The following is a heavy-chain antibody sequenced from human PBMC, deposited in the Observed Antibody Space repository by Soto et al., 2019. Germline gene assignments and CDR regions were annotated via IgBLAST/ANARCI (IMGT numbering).Heavy chain of an antibody. Sequence: VQLVESGGGLVRPGGSLRLSCAASGFTFDDHAMHWVRQAPGKGLEWISAITWNSVALDYAASVKGRFTISRDNAKNSLYLQMDNLSPEDTALYYCAKERVRDFDGWGQGTRVTVSS. CDR2: ITWNSVAL. V-gene: IGHV3-9*01. CDR3: AKERVRDFDG. J-gene: IGHJ4*02. D-gene: IGHD3-9*01. CDR1: GFTFDDHA.